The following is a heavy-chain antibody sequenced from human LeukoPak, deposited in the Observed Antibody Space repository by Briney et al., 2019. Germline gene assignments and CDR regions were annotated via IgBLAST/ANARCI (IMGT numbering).Heavy chain of an antibody. Sequence: GSLRLSCAASGFTFSGSAMHWVRQASGQGLGWVGRIRSKANSYATAYAASVKGRLSISRDDSKNTAYLQMNSLKTEDTAVYYCMAWDPGRGGALATGRIAAAGTTIDYWGQGTLVTVSS. CDR3: MAWDPGRGGALATGRIAAAGTTIDY. V-gene: IGHV3-73*01. CDR2: IRSKANSYAT. CDR1: GFTFSGSA. J-gene: IGHJ4*02. D-gene: IGHD6-13*01.